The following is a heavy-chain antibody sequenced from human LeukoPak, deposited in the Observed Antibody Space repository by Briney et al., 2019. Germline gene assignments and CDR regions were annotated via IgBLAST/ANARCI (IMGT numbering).Heavy chain of an antibody. D-gene: IGHD6-6*01. J-gene: IGHJ4*02. CDR3: ARREYSSSSFSDY. V-gene: IGHV4-39*01. Sequence: SETLSLTCTVSGGSISSSSYYWGWIRQPPGRGLEWIGSIYYSGSTYYNPSLKSRVTISVDTSKNQFSLKLSSVTAADTAVYYCARREYSSSSFSDYWGQGTLVTVSS. CDR2: IYYSGST. CDR1: GGSISSSSYY.